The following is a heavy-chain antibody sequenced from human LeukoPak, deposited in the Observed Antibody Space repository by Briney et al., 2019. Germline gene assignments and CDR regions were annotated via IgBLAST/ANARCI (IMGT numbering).Heavy chain of an antibody. D-gene: IGHD3-9*01. J-gene: IGHJ4*02. CDR1: GFIFSAYS. V-gene: IGHV3-48*01. CDR3: VRDHDWAFDH. CDR2: IRGSSTDL. Sequence: GGSLRLSCEASGFIFSAYSMSWVRQAPGKGLEWIAYIRGSSTDLTYADSVKGRFSIYRDDAKNSLSLQRGSLRAEDTAVYYCVRDHDWAFDHWGQGILGTVSS.